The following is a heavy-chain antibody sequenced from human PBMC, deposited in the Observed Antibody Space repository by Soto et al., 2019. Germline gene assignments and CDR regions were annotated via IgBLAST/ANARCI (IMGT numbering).Heavy chain of an antibody. CDR1: GITFNNYA. V-gene: IGHV3-23*01. J-gene: IGHJ4*02. CDR3: ALRALQEKYCTATTSTTWYVFDY. Sequence: EVQLLESGGGLVQVGGSLRLSCAASGITFNNYAMSWVRQAPGKGLEWVSYISGSGGSTNYADSVRGRFTISRDNSKNTLSLQMNSLRAEDTAVYYCALRALQEKYCTATTSTTWYVFDYWGQGTLVTVSS. D-gene: IGHD2-8*02. CDR2: ISGSGGST.